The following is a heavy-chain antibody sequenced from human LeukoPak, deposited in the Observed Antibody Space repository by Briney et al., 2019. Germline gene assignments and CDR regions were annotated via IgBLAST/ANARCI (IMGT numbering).Heavy chain of an antibody. J-gene: IGHJ3*02. CDR2: ISGSGGST. Sequence: GGSLRLSCAASGFTFSSHATSWVRQAPGKGLEWVSTISGSGGSTYYADSVKGRFTLSRDTSKNTLYLQMNSLRAEDTAVYYCAKKRGTPVTTIDIWGQGTMVTVSS. CDR1: GFTFSSHA. D-gene: IGHD4-17*01. V-gene: IGHV3-23*01. CDR3: AKKRGTPVTTIDI.